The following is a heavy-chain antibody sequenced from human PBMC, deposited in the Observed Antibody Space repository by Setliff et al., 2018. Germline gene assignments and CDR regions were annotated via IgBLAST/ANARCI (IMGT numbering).Heavy chain of an antibody. CDR1: GYSISSDSY. J-gene: IGHJ4*02. Sequence: PSETLSLTFAVSGYSISSDSYWGWIRQPPGKGLEWIGSIYHSGRNYYNPSLKSRVIISVDTSKNQFSLKLSSVTAADTAVYYCARHYYDSGGYYIDYWGQGTLVTVSS. CDR2: IYHSGRN. D-gene: IGHD3-22*01. V-gene: IGHV4-38-2*01. CDR3: ARHYYDSGGYYIDY.